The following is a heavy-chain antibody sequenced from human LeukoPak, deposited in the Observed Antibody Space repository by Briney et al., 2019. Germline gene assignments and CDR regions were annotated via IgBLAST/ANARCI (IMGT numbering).Heavy chain of an antibody. Sequence: PGGSLRLSCAASGFTFSSYSMNWVRQAPGKGLEWVSSISSSSSYIYYADSVKGRLTISRDNAKNSLYLQMNSLRAEDTAVYYCAGGRQQLGFDYWGQGTLVTVSS. CDR3: AGGRQQLGFDY. V-gene: IGHV3-21*01. D-gene: IGHD6-13*01. J-gene: IGHJ4*02. CDR2: ISSSSSYI. CDR1: GFTFSSYS.